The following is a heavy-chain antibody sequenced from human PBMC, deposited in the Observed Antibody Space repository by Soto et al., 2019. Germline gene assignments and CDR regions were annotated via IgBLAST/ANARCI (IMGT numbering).Heavy chain of an antibody. CDR3: ARGAPDSSGHHPPWVFDY. V-gene: IGHV4-31*03. CDR2: IYYSGST. CDR1: GGSISSGGYY. J-gene: IGHJ4*02. D-gene: IGHD3-22*01. Sequence: TSETLSLTCTVSGGSISSGGYYWSWIRQHPGKGLEWIGYIYYSGSTYYNPSLKSRVNISVDTSKKQFSLKLSSVTAADTAVYYFARGAPDSSGHHPPWVFDYWGQGTLVTVSS.